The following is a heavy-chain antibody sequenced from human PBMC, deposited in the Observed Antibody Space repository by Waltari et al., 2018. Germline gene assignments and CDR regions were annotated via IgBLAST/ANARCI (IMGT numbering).Heavy chain of an antibody. D-gene: IGHD2-2*01. CDR3: AREVVPPARVVVNWFDP. V-gene: IGHV7-4-1*02. Sequence: QVQLVQSGSELTKPGASVKVSCKASGYSFNTYAINWIRQAPGQGLELMGLRNTNTRNPVYVQGFTGRFVFSLDTSVNTAYLQINSLKAEDTAVYFCAREVVPPARVVVNWFDPWGQGTLVTVSS. CDR2: RNTNTRNP. J-gene: IGHJ5*02. CDR1: GYSFNTYA.